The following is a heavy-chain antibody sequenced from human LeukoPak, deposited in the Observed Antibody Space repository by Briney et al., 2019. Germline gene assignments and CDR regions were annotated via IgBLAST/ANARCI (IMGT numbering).Heavy chain of an antibody. Sequence: SETLSLTCTVSNYSISSGYYWGWIRQRPGKGLEWIGNIYHSGTTYYNPSLKSRVTISVDTSKNQFSLKLSSVTAADTAVYYCARHHITTGGNGGFDIWGQGTRVTVSS. CDR2: IYHSGTT. CDR1: NYSISSGYY. CDR3: ARHHITTGGNGGFDI. V-gene: IGHV4-38-2*02. J-gene: IGHJ3*02. D-gene: IGHD4-23*01.